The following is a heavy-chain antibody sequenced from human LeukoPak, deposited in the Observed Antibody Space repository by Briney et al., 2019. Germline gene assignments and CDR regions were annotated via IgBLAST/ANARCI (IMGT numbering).Heavy chain of an antibody. CDR3: ARDQWLDY. CDR1: GFTFSGYI. D-gene: IGHD6-19*01. Sequence: PGGSLRLSCAASGFTFSGYIMNWVRQAPGKGLEWVSFIGSSGNTIYDADSVKGRFTVSRDNAKNSLYLQMNSLRAEDTAVYYCARDQWLDYWGQGTLVTVSS. V-gene: IGHV3-48*01. J-gene: IGHJ4*02. CDR2: IGSSGNTI.